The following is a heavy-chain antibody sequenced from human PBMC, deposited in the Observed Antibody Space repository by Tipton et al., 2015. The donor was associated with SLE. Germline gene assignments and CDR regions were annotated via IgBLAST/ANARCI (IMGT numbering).Heavy chain of an antibody. V-gene: IGHV3-48*03. CDR2: ISSGGSTI. CDR3: ARGRPNYDFWSGYYYMDV. CDR1: GFTFSSYE. D-gene: IGHD3-3*01. Sequence: SLRLSCAASGFTFSSYEMNWVRQAPGKGLEWLSYISSGGSTIYYADSVKGRFTISRDNAKNSLYLQMNSLRAEDTAVYYCARGRPNYDFWSGYYYMDVWGKGTTVTVSS. J-gene: IGHJ6*03.